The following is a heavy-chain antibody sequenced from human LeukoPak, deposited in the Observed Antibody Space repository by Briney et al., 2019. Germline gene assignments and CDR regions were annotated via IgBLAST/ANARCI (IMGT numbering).Heavy chain of an antibody. D-gene: IGHD3-9*01. CDR3: ARERALRYFDWLPEGWFDL. CDR2: IYYSGST. J-gene: IGHJ5*02. V-gene: IGHV4-39*02. Sequence: PSETLSLTCTVSGGSISSSSYYWGWIRQPPGKGLEWIGSIYYSGSTYYNPSLKSRVTISVDTSKNQFSLKLSSVTAADTAVYYCARERALRYFDWLPEGWFDLWGQGTLVTVSS. CDR1: GGSISSSSYY.